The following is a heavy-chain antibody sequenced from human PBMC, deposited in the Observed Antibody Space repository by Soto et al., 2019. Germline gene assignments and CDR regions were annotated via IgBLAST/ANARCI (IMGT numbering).Heavy chain of an antibody. CDR2: MIPIFDTA. V-gene: IGHV1-69*13. CDR1: GGTFSSYA. D-gene: IGHD6-13*01. J-gene: IGHJ6*02. Sequence: GASVKVSCKTSGGTFSSYAISWVRQAPGQGLEWMGGMIPIFDTANYAQKFQGRVTITADESTSTAYMELSSLRSEDTAVYYCARAAAAGYYYYYGMDVWGQGTTVTVSS. CDR3: ARAAAAGYYYYYGMDV.